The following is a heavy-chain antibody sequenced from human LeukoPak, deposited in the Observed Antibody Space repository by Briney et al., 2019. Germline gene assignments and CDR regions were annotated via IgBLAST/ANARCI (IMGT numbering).Heavy chain of an antibody. J-gene: IGHJ1*01. CDR1: GYTFNSYG. Sequence: ASVKVSCKASGYTFNSYGISWVRQAPGQGLEWMGWISTYKGNTNYAQRLQGRVTMTRDTSTNTAYMELRSLRADDTAVYYCARDPRIEAAGPEYFQHWGQGTLVTVPS. CDR2: ISTYKGNT. V-gene: IGHV1-18*01. D-gene: IGHD6-13*01. CDR3: ARDPRIEAAGPEYFQH.